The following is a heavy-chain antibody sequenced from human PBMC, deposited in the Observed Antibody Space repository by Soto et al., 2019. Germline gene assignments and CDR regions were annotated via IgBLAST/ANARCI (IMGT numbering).Heavy chain of an antibody. D-gene: IGHD3-10*01. J-gene: IGHJ3*01. V-gene: IGHV3-73*02. CDR3: ARAPYCGE. CDR2: SRPRAHSHAT. CDR1: GFTFSDSS. Sequence: EVKLVESGGNLVQPGGSLNLSCAASGFTFSDSSIHWVRQASGKGLEWLGRSRPRAHSHATAYAASLTRRFILSRDDSKNTPYLQMNSLQIDNTAVYVCARAPYCGEWGQGKEVTVSP.